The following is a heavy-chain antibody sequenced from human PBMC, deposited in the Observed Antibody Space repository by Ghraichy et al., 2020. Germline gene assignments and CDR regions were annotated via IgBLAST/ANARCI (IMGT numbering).Heavy chain of an antibody. CDR2: ISSSADST. CDR3: GRDSGNSGNFVDY. Sequence: GESLNISCAASGFTFSTFAMNWVRQAPGKGLEWVSAISSSADSTYYTDSVKGRFTISRDDSKSTLYLQMNSLRAEDTAIYYCGRDSGNSGNFVDYWGQGTLVTVSS. J-gene: IGHJ4*02. V-gene: IGHV3-23*01. CDR1: GFTFSTFA. D-gene: IGHD4-23*01.